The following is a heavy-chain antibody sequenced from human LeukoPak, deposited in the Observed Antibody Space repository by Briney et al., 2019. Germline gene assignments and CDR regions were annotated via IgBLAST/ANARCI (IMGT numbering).Heavy chain of an antibody. CDR2: ISAYNGNT. J-gene: IGHJ5*02. CDR3: ARPAIFGVVNDGFDH. Sequence: GASVNVSCTASGYTFTSYGISWVRQAPGQGLEWMGWISAYNGNTNYAQKLQGRVTMTTDTTTSTAYMELRSLRSGDTAVYYCARPAIFGVVNDGFDHWGQGTLVTVSS. CDR1: GYTFTSYG. V-gene: IGHV1-18*01. D-gene: IGHD3-3*01.